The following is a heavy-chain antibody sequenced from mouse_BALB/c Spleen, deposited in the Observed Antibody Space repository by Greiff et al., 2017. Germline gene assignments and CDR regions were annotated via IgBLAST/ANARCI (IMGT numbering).Heavy chain of an antibody. J-gene: IGHJ3*01. CDR3: ARTYDYDEGAWFAY. V-gene: IGHV2-9*02. CDR2: IWAGGST. Sequence: QVQLQESGPGLVAPSQSLSLTCTVSGFSLTRYGVHWVRQPPGKGLEWLGVIWAGGSTNYNSALMSRLSICKDNSKSQVFLKMNSLQTDDTAMYYCARTYDYDEGAWFAYWGQGTLVTVSA. CDR1: GFSLTRYG. D-gene: IGHD2-4*01.